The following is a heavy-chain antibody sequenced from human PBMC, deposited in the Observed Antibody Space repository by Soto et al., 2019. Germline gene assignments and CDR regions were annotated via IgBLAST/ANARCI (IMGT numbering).Heavy chain of an antibody. CDR1: GLTFSSSA. Sequence: QVQLVESGGGVVQPGRSLRLSCAASGLTFSSSAMHWVRQAPGKGLEWVALISYDGSNKYYVDSVKGRFTISRDNSKNTLDLQMNSLREEDTAVYYCAAATKSYFYGMDVWGQGTTVTVSS. CDR3: AAATKSYFYGMDV. J-gene: IGHJ6*02. V-gene: IGHV3-30*03. CDR2: ISYDGSNK.